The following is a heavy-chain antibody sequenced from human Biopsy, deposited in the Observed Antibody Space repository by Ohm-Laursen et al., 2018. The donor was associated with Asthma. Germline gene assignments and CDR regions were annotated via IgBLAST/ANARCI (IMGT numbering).Heavy chain of an antibody. CDR3: AGGDSSGWSHYYFDS. CDR1: GFTVSRDH. Sequence: SLRLSCAASGFTVSRDHMFWVRQAPGKGLERVSVMDSGGTSDTADSVRGRFTISRDFYKNTLYLQMDSLRAEDTAVYYCAGGDSSGWSHYYFDSWGQGTLVTVSS. D-gene: IGHD6-19*01. V-gene: IGHV3-53*01. J-gene: IGHJ4*02. CDR2: MDSGGTS.